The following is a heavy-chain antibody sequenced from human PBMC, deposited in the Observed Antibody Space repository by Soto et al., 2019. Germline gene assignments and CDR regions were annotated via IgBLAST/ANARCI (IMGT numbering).Heavy chain of an antibody. CDR1: GFSLTTSGVG. Sequence: KESGPTVVKPTETLTLTCTFSGFSLTTSGVGVGWVRQSPGKAPEWLARIYWDDDKRYSTSLNSRLIITKDTSKNQVVLTMANVDPADTATYYCAHRVLRTVFGLVTTTAIYFDFWGPGTPVVVSS. CDR2: IYWDDDK. J-gene: IGHJ4*02. V-gene: IGHV2-5*02. D-gene: IGHD3-3*01. CDR3: AHRVLRTVFGLVTTTAIYFDF.